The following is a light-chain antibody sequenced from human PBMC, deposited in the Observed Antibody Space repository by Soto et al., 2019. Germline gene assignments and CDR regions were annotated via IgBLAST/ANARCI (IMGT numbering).Light chain of an antibody. CDR3: CSYAGGTTL. CDR2: EVN. J-gene: IGLJ2*01. V-gene: IGLV2-23*02. CDR1: TGDVGGYNL. Sequence: QSALTQPASVSGSPGQSITISCTGTTGDVGGYNLVSWYQKEPGKAPKLMIYEVNKRPSGVSNRFSASKSGNTASLTISGLQPEDEADYYCCSYAGGTTLFGGGTKVTVL.